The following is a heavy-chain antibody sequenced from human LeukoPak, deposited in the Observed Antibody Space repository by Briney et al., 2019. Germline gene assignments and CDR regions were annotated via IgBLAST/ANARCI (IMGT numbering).Heavy chain of an antibody. CDR1: GYTFTSYG. V-gene: IGHV1-18*01. J-gene: IGHJ6*02. CDR3: ARDAAWERPSCYYGMDV. Sequence: GASVKVSCKASGYTFTSYGISWVRQAPGQGLEWMGWISAYNGNTNYAQKLQGRVTMTTDTSTSTAYMELRSLRSDDTAVYYCARDAAWERPSCYYGMDVWGQGTTVTVSS. D-gene: IGHD1-26*01. CDR2: ISAYNGNT.